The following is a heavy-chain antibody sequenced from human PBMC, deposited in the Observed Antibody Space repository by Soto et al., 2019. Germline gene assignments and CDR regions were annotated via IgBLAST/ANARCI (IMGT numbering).Heavy chain of an antibody. CDR2: IIPIFGTA. D-gene: IGHD6-13*01. V-gene: IGHV1-69*01. J-gene: IGHJ4*02. CDR1: GGTFSSYA. Sequence: QVQLVQSGAEVKKPGSSVKVSCKASGGTFSSYAISWVRQAPGQGLEWMGGIIPIFGTANYAQKFQGRVTITADESTSTAYMELSSLRSEDKAVYYCARVRRTAAGTKLGYFDYWGQGTLVTVSP. CDR3: ARVRRTAAGTKLGYFDY.